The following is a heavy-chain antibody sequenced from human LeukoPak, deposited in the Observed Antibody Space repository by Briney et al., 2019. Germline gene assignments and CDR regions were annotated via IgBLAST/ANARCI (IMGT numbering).Heavy chain of an antibody. CDR1: GGSISSYY. J-gene: IGHJ4*02. Sequence: SETLSLTCTVSGGSISSYYWSWIRQPPGKGLEWIGYIYYSGSTNYNPSLKSRVTISVDTSKNQFSLKLSSVTAADTAVYYCARDRRGGYNFYRYFDYWGQGTLVTVSS. V-gene: IGHV4-59*01. CDR3: ARDRRGGYNFYRYFDY. CDR2: IYYSGST. D-gene: IGHD5-24*01.